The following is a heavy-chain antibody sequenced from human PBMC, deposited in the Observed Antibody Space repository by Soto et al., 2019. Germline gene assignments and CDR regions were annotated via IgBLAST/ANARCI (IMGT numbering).Heavy chain of an antibody. CDR1: GFTFTDYY. J-gene: IGHJ5*02. Sequence: ASVKVSCKASGFTFTDYYIHWVRQAPGQGLEWMGWINPNTGNTGYAQKFQGRVTMTRNTSISTAYMELSSLRSEDTAVYYCARGGFDPWGQGTLVTVSS. V-gene: IGHV1-8*02. CDR3: ARGGFDP. CDR2: INPNTGNT.